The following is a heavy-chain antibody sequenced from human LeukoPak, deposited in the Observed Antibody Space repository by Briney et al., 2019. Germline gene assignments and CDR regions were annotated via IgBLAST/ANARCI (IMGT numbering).Heavy chain of an antibody. Sequence: SETLSLTCTVSGGSISSSSYYWGWIRQHPGKGLEWIGYIYYSGSTYYNPSLKSRVTISVDTSKNQFSLKLSSVTAADTAVYYCAGQLWLSRGSFDYWGQGTLVTVSS. CDR1: GGSISSSSYY. V-gene: IGHV4-31*03. CDR3: AGQLWLSRGSFDY. J-gene: IGHJ4*02. D-gene: IGHD3-10*01. CDR2: IYYSGST.